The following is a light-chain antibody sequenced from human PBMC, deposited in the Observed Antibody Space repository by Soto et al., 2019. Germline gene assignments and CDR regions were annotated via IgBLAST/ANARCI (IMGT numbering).Light chain of an antibody. CDR3: QQSYNSPPIT. V-gene: IGKV1-39*01. CDR2: ATS. Sequence: IQMTQSPSSLSASVGDSVTITCRAGQDIFSSLNWYQHKPGKAPKLLIYATSNLQSGVPSRFSGSGSGTDFTLTISSLQPGDFATYYCQQSYNSPPITFGQGTRLEIK. J-gene: IGKJ5*01. CDR1: QDIFSS.